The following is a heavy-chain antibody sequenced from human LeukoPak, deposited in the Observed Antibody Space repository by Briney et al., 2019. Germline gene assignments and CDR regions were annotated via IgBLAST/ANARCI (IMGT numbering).Heavy chain of an antibody. J-gene: IGHJ4*02. Sequence: GGSLRLSCAASGFTFSSYWMHGVRQAPGKGLVWVSRINRDGSSTSYADSVKGRFTISRDNAKSTLYLQMNSLRAEDTAVYFCVRDGYVDRTGDYWGQGTLVTVSS. CDR1: GFTFSSYW. CDR3: VRDGYVDRTGDY. CDR2: INRDGSST. V-gene: IGHV3-74*01. D-gene: IGHD3-16*01.